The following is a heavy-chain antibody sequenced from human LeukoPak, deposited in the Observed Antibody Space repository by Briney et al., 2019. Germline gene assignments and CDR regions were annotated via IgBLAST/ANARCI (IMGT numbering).Heavy chain of an antibody. J-gene: IGHJ4*02. D-gene: IGHD6-13*01. CDR2: INPNSGGT. Sequence: ASVKASCKASGYTFTGYYMHWVRQAPGQGLEWMGWINPNSGGTNYAQKFQGWVTMTRDTSISTAYMELSRLRSDDTAVYYCARVRRAAAGTDYFDYWGQGTLVTVSS. V-gene: IGHV1-2*04. CDR3: ARVRRAAAGTDYFDY. CDR1: GYTFTGYY.